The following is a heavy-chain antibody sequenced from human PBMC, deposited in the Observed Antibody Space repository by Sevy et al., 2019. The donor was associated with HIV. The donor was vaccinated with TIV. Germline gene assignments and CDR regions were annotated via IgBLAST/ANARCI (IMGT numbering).Heavy chain of an antibody. CDR3: XRKGXIAXAGTDY. J-gene: IGHJ4*02. Sequence: ASVKVSCKASGYTXXXXAMNWVRQAXGQGXXWMGWIXXNIGXXTYAQGFTGRFVFSLDTSVSTAYLQIXXLKAEDTAVYYCXRKGXIAXAGTDYWGQGTLVTVSS. CDR1: GYTXXXXA. V-gene: IGHV7-4-1*02. CDR2: IXXNIGXX. D-gene: IGHD6-13*01.